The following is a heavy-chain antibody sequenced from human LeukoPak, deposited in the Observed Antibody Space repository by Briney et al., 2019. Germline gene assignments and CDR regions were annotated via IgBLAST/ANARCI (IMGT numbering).Heavy chain of an antibody. D-gene: IGHD3-22*01. CDR3: ARGGGTLRNYDSSGYYLSYFDY. J-gene: IGHJ4*02. V-gene: IGHV3-11*01. Sequence: PGGSLRLSCAASGFTFSDYYMSWIRQAPGKGLEWVSYISSSGSTIYYADSVKGRFTISRDNAKNSLYLQMNSLRAEDTAVYYCARGGGTLRNYDSSGYYLSYFDYWGQGTLVTVSS. CDR1: GFTFSDYY. CDR2: ISSSGSTI.